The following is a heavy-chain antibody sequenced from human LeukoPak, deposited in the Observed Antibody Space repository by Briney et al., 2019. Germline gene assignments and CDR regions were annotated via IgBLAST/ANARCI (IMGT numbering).Heavy chain of an antibody. CDR2: IYYSGST. D-gene: IGHD4-17*01. Sequence: SETLSLTCTVSGGSISSSSYYWGWIRQPPGKGLEWIGSIYYSGSTYYNPSLKSRVTISVDTSKNQFSLKLSSVTAADTAVYYCARGTSGDFYYFDYWGQGTLVTVSS. CDR1: GGSISSSSYY. V-gene: IGHV4-39*07. CDR3: ARGTSGDFYYFDY. J-gene: IGHJ4*02.